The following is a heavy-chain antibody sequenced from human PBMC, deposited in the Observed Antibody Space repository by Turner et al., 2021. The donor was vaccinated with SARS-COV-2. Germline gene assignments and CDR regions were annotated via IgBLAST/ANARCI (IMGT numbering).Heavy chain of an antibody. CDR1: GYTFRKIH. V-gene: IGHV1-8*01. J-gene: IGHJ6*02. D-gene: IGHD2-2*01. CDR3: ARLHGHCTSTSCYWDYYFGMDV. CDR2: MNPNSGNT. Sequence: QVRLVQSGAAVKKPGAAVTVSCKTCGYTFRKIHINWGRKATGQGLGWMGWMNPNSGNTGYAQKFPCRVTMSRDTSISTAYMEVSSLRSEDTAVYYCARLHGHCTSTSCYWDYYFGMDVWGQGTTVTVSS.